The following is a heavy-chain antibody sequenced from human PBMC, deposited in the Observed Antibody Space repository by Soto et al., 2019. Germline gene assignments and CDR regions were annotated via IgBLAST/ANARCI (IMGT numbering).Heavy chain of an antibody. V-gene: IGHV3-48*02. CDR3: ARSVEGHFDY. CDR1: GFRFSIYS. CDR2: ITSDTNTI. D-gene: IGHD6-19*01. Sequence: GGSLRLSCAASGFRFSIYSMNWVRQAPGKGLEWSAYITSDTNTIKYADSVKGRFTISRDNDKNSVYLQMNSLRDEDTAVYYCARSVEGHFDYWGQGTKVTVSS. J-gene: IGHJ4*02.